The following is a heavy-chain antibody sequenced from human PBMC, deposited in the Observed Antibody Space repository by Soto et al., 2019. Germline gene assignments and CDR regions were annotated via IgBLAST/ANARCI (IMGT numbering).Heavy chain of an antibody. CDR1: GGPFNSYA. D-gene: IGHD5-12*01. V-gene: IGHV1-69*13. CDR3: ARIPGGYSGGSGFYFDY. J-gene: IGHJ4*02. CDR2: IIPVFGTA. Sequence: SGKVCFKASGGPFNSYAISWVRQAPGQGLEWMGGIIPVFGTANYAQKFQGRATITADESTTTAYMELSSLRSEDTAVYYCARIPGGYSGGSGFYFDYWGQGTMVTVSS.